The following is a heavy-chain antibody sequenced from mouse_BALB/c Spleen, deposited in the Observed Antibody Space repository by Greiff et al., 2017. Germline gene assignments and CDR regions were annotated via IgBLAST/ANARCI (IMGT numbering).Heavy chain of an antibody. CDR2: INPYNGAT. J-gene: IGHJ4*01. Sequence: VQLKQSGPELVKPGASVKISCKASGYSFTGYYMHWVKQSHVKSLEWIGRINPYNGATSYNQNFKDKASLTVDKSSSTAYMELHSLTSEDSAVYYCARANWALYAMDYWGQGTSVTVSS. V-gene: IGHV1-31*01. CDR1: GYSFTGYY. D-gene: IGHD4-1*02. CDR3: ARANWALYAMDY.